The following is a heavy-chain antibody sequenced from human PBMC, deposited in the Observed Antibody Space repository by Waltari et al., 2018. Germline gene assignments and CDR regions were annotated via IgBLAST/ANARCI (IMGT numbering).Heavy chain of an antibody. Sequence: EVQLVESGGSLVQPGGSLRLPCAAAGFTFRSSWMHGVRQTPGKGLVWVSRISNDGRFTDYAGSVKGRFTISRDNARKTVNLQMNSLRAEDTAMYYCTREGLSRGSPNDAFDMRGQGTTVTVSS. J-gene: IGHJ3*02. CDR3: TREGLSRGSPNDAFDM. D-gene: IGHD1-26*01. CDR2: ISNDGRFT. CDR1: GFTFRSSW. V-gene: IGHV3-74*01.